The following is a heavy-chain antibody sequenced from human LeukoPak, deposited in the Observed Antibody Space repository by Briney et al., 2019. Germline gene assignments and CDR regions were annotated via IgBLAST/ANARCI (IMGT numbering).Heavy chain of an antibody. CDR1: GGTFISYA. CDR3: ARGEVITMIRGVIGSNWLDL. V-gene: IGHV1-3*01. Sequence: ASVKVSCKASGGTFISYAISWVRQAPGQRLEWMGWINVDKGNTKYSQKFQGRVTITRDTSANTAYMEVRSLRSEDTAMYYCARGEVITMIRGVIGSNWLDLWGQGTLVTVSS. D-gene: IGHD3-10*01. J-gene: IGHJ5*02. CDR2: INVDKGNT.